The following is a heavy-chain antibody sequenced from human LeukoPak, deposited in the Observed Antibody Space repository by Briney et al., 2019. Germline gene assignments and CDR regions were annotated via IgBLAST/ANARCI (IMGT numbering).Heavy chain of an antibody. J-gene: IGHJ4*02. CDR1: GFTFNTYS. CDR3: ARDPISADTAIDQFDY. CDR2: ISSSGSTI. Sequence: GGSLRLSCAASGFTFNTYSMNWVRQAPGKGLEWVSYISSSGSTIYYADSVKGRFTISRDNAKNSLYLQMNSLRAEDTAVYYCARDPISADTAIDQFDYWGQGTLVTVSS. V-gene: IGHV3-48*04. D-gene: IGHD5-18*01.